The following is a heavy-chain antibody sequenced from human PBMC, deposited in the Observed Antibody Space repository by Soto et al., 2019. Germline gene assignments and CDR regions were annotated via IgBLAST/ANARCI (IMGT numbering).Heavy chain of an antibody. CDR3: ARAPRYRLGVVVPSAMPIWDY. CDR2: ISAYNGNT. J-gene: IGHJ4*02. D-gene: IGHD2-2*01. Sequence: QVQLVQSGAEVKKPGASVKVSCKASGYTFTSYGISWVRQAPGQGLEWMGWISAYNGNTNYAQKLQGRVTMTTDTSTSPAYMERRSLRSDDTAVYYCARAPRYRLGVVVPSAMPIWDYWGQGALVTVSS. CDR1: GYTFTSYG. V-gene: IGHV1-18*01.